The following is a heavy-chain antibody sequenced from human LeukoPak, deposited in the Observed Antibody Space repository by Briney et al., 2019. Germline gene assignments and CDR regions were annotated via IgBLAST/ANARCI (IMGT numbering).Heavy chain of an antibody. V-gene: IGHV4-34*01. D-gene: IGHD5-12*01. J-gene: IGHJ4*02. CDR1: GGSFSGYY. CDR2: INHSGST. CDR3: ARDYNGYRYFDY. Sequence: PSETLSLTCAVYGGSFSGYYCSWIRQPPGKGLEWIGEINHSGSTNYNPSLKSRVTISVDTSRNEFSLRLSSVTAADTAVYYCARDYNGYRYFDYWGQGTLVTVSS.